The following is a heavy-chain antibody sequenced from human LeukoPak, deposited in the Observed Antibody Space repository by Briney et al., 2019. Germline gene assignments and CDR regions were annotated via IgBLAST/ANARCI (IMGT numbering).Heavy chain of an antibody. D-gene: IGHD4-17*01. J-gene: IGHJ4*02. Sequence: GRSLRLSCAASDFTFSGSAIHWVRQASGKGLEWVGRIRDKANNYATAYAASLGGRFTVSRDDSKNTAYLQMNSLKTEDTAVYYCTTYGDYAIDLRGQGTLVTVSS. V-gene: IGHV3-73*01. CDR1: DFTFSGSA. CDR3: TTYGDYAIDL. CDR2: IRDKANNYAT.